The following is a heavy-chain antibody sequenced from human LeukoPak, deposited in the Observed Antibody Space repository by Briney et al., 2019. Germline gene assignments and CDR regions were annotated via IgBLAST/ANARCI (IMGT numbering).Heavy chain of an antibody. D-gene: IGHD6-19*01. V-gene: IGHV3-30-3*01. J-gene: IGHJ4*02. Sequence: GKSLRLSCAASGFTFSSYAMHWVRQAPGKGLEWVAVTSFDGSEVFFADSVRGRFTISRDNSKDTVYLQINSLRAEDTAVYYCARDLKYSSGSDYWGQGTLVTVSS. CDR1: GFTFSSYA. CDR3: ARDLKYSSGSDY. CDR2: TSFDGSEV.